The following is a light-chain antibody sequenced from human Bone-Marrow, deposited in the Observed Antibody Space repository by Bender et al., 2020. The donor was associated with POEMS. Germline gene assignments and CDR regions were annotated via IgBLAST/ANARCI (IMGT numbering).Light chain of an antibody. Sequence: QSVLTQPPSASGTPGQRVTISCSGSSSKFGSYPVNWYQQLPGAAPKLVIFNNSQRPSGVPDRFSGSNSGTSASLAISGLLSDDEADFYCATWDDSLNSWMFGGGTKLTVL. CDR3: ATWDDSLNSWM. CDR1: SSKFGSYP. CDR2: NNS. J-gene: IGLJ3*02. V-gene: IGLV1-44*01.